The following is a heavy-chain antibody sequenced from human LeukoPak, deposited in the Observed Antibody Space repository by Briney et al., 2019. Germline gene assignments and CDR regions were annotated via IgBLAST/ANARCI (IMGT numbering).Heavy chain of an antibody. V-gene: IGHV3-74*01. CDR3: ARALGYAAW. D-gene: IGHD5-12*01. CDR1: GLTFSSYW. J-gene: IGHJ4*02. CDR2: IKSDGTAT. Sequence: GGSLRLSCAASGLTFSSYWMHWVRQATGKGLVWVSRIKSDGTATHYADSVKGRFTISRDNAKNTLYLQMNSLRAEDTAVYYCARALGYAAWWGQGTLVTVSS.